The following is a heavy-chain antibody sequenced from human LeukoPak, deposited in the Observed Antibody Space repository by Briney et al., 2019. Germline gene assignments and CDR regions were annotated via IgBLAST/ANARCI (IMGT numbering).Heavy chain of an antibody. CDR3: ARRIAAATNDAFDI. Sequence: SETLSLTCTVCGGSISNMNYYWGWIRQPPGKGLEWIGTISSSGSTYYSPSLKSRLTISIDTPKNQFSLKLSSVTAADTAVYYCARRIAAATNDAFDIWGQGTMVTVSS. J-gene: IGHJ3*02. V-gene: IGHV4-39*01. CDR2: ISSSGST. CDR1: GGSISNMNYY. D-gene: IGHD6-13*01.